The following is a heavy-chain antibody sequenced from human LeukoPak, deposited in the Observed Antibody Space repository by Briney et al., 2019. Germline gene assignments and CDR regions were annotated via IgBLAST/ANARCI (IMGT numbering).Heavy chain of an antibody. CDR2: ISSSGSTI. CDR1: GFTFSSYE. J-gene: IGHJ6*04. V-gene: IGHV3-48*03. D-gene: IGHD2-2*01. CDR3: ARAGYCSSTSCASHYYYGMDV. Sequence: PGGSLRLSCAASGFTFSSYEMNWVRQAPGKGLEWVSYISSSGSTIYYADSVKGRFTISRDSAKNSLYLQMNSLRAEDTAVYYCARAGYCSSTSCASHYYYGMDVWGKGATVTVSS.